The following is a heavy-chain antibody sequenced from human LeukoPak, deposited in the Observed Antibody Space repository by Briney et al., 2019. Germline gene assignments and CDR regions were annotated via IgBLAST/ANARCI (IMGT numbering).Heavy chain of an antibody. CDR3: ARSTQTGDPNFDY. J-gene: IGHJ4*02. V-gene: IGHV4-30-4*08. CDR1: GGSISSGDYY. CDR2: IYYSGST. D-gene: IGHD7-27*01. Sequence: PSQTLSLTCTVSGGSISSGDYYWSWIRQPPGKGLEWIGYIYYSGSTYYNPSLKSRVTISVDTSKNQFSLKLSSVTAADTAVYYCARSTQTGDPNFDYWGQGTLVTASS.